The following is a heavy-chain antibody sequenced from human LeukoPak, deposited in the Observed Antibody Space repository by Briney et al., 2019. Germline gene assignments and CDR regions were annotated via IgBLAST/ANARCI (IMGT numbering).Heavy chain of an antibody. D-gene: IGHD2-2*02. Sequence: SGGSLRLSCAASGFTFSSYAMSWVRQAPGKRLEWVSAISGSGDSTYYADSVKGRFTISRDNSKNTLYLQMNSLRAEDTAVYYCAILLWAPIYWGQGTLVTVSS. CDR1: GFTFSSYA. CDR2: ISGSGDST. J-gene: IGHJ4*02. V-gene: IGHV3-23*01. CDR3: AILLWAPIY.